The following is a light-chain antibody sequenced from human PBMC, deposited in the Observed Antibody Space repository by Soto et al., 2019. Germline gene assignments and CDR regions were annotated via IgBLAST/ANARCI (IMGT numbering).Light chain of an antibody. Sequence: DIQMTQSTSSLSASVGDRVTITCRASQSVSGYLNWYQQRPGKAPKLLIYAASSLQSGVPSRFSGSGSGTDFTLTISSLQPEDFATYYCQQSYSTPLFGPGTKVDIK. J-gene: IGKJ3*01. CDR1: QSVSGY. CDR3: QQSYSTPL. V-gene: IGKV1-39*01. CDR2: AAS.